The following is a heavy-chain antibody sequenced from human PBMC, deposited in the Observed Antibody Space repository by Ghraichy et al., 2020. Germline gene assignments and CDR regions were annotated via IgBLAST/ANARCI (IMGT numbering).Heavy chain of an antibody. CDR3: ARARGIAARLGYYGMDV. D-gene: IGHD6-6*01. CDR2: INPSGGST. Sequence: ASVKVSCKASGYTFTSYYMHWVRQAPGQGLEWMGIINPSGGSTSYAQKFQGRVTMTRDTSTSTVYMELSSLRSEDTAVYYCARARGIAARLGYYGMDVWGQGTTVTVSS. CDR1: GYTFTSYY. J-gene: IGHJ6*02. V-gene: IGHV1-46*01.